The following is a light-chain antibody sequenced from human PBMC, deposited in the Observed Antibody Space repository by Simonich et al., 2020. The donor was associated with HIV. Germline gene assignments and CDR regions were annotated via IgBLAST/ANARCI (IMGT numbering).Light chain of an antibody. CDR1: QSVNSN. CDR2: DAS. CDR3: QQRSNYT. J-gene: IGKJ2*01. Sequence: EIVLTQFPATLSFSPGERPTLSCRASQSVNSNLAWYQQKPGQAPRLLIYDASNRATGIPARFSGSGSGTDFTLTISSLEPEDFAVYYCQQRSNYTFGQGTKLEIK. V-gene: IGKV3-11*01.